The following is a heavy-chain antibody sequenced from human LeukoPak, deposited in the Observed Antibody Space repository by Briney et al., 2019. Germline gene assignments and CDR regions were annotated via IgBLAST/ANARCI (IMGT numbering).Heavy chain of an antibody. CDR1: GFTFDDYA. CDR2: ISWNSGSI. Sequence: GRSLRLSCAASGFTFDDYAMHWVRQAPGKGLEWVSGISWNSGSIGYADSVKGRFTISRDNSKSTLYLQMNSLRVEDTAVYYCAKDRGYCSGTSCSDDDYWGQGTLVAVSS. CDR3: AKDRGYCSGTSCSDDDY. D-gene: IGHD2-2*01. V-gene: IGHV3-9*01. J-gene: IGHJ4*02.